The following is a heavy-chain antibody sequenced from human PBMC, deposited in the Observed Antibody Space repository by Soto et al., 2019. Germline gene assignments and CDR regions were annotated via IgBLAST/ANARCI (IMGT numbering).Heavy chain of an antibody. D-gene: IGHD2-15*01. CDR1: GFTLTNYA. Sequence: LRLSCAASGFTLTNYAMSWVRQAPGKGLEWVSAISGGSTYYADSVKGRFTISRDNSKNMLYLQMNNLRAEDTAVYYCAKAQGGSYFDYWGQGTLVTVSS. CDR2: ISGGST. J-gene: IGHJ4*02. CDR3: AKAQGGSYFDY. V-gene: IGHV3-23*01.